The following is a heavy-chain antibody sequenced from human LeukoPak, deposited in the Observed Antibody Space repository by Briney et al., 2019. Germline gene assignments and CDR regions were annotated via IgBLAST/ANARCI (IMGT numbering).Heavy chain of an antibody. J-gene: IGHJ6*02. CDR2: ISSDGGYT. Sequence: GGSLRLSCAASGFTFSSYGMHWVRQAPGKGLEYVSAISSDGGYTYYVDSVKGRFTISRDNSENTVFLQMSSLRDDDTAVYYCVKGWGTTAYGMDVWGQGTTVTVSS. D-gene: IGHD1-7*01. V-gene: IGHV3-64D*09. CDR3: VKGWGTTAYGMDV. CDR1: GFTFSSYG.